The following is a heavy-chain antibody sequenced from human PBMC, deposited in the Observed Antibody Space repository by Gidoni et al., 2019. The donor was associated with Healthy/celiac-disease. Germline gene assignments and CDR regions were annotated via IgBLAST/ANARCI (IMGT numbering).Heavy chain of an antibody. J-gene: IGHJ4*02. V-gene: IGHV1-2*02. CDR2: INPNSGGT. Sequence: QVQLVQSGAEVTKPGASMTVSCKASGYTFTGDYMHWVRQAPGQGLEWMGWINPNSGGTNYAQKFQGRVTMTRDTSISTAYMELSRLRSDDTAVYYCARDWGYCSSTSCYTRLDFDYWGQGTLVTVSS. CDR3: ARDWGYCSSTSCYTRLDFDY. CDR1: GYTFTGDY. D-gene: IGHD2-2*02.